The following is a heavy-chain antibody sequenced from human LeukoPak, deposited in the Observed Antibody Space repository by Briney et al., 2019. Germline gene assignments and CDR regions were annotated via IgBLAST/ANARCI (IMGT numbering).Heavy chain of an antibody. Sequence: ASVKVSCKASGGTFSSYAISWVRQAPGQGLEWMGIINPSGGSTSYAQKFQGRVTMTRDTSTSTVYMELSSLRSEDTAVYYCASSGWYYGEYYFDYWGQGTLVTVSS. CDR2: INPSGGST. V-gene: IGHV1-46*01. D-gene: IGHD6-19*01. CDR3: ASSGWYYGEYYFDY. J-gene: IGHJ4*02. CDR1: GGTFSSYA.